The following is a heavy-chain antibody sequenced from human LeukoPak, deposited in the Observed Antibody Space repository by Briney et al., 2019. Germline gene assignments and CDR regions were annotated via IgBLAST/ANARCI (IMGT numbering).Heavy chain of an antibody. V-gene: IGHV3-9*01. J-gene: IGHJ6*03. CDR1: GFTFSSYA. CDR2: ISWNSGNI. Sequence: GGSLRLSCAASGFTFSSYAMSWVRQTPVKGLEWVSGISWNSGNIGYADSVKGRFTISRDNAKKSLYLQMNSLRAEDTALYYCAKGYSYYYYYMDVWGKGTTVTISS. CDR3: AKGYSYYYYYMDV.